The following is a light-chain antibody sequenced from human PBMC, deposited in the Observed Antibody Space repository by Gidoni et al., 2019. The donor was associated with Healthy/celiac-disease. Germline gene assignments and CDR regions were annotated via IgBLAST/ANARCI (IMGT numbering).Light chain of an antibody. CDR1: SY. Sequence: QSALTPPPSASGSPGQSVTISCTGTSYVSWYQQPPGKAPKLMIYEVSKRPSGVPDRFSGSKSGNTASLTVSGLQAEDEADYYCSSYAGSNNVVFGGGTKLTVL. CDR2: EVS. CDR3: SSYAGSNNVV. J-gene: IGLJ2*01. V-gene: IGLV2-8*01.